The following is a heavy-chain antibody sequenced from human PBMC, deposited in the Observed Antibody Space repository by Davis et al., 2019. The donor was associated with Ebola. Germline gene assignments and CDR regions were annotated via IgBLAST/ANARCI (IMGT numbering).Heavy chain of an antibody. D-gene: IGHD5-18*01. CDR3: ARANTGMVPPEIDS. CDR1: GGSFSDYY. CDR2: INHVGST. J-gene: IGHJ4*02. V-gene: IGHV4-34*01. Sequence: SETLSLTCAVYGGSFSDYYWTWIRQSPGKGLEWIGEINHVGSTYYYPSLKSRVTISVDTSKNQFSLRLSSVTAADTAVYYCARANTGMVPPEIDSWGRGTLVTVSS.